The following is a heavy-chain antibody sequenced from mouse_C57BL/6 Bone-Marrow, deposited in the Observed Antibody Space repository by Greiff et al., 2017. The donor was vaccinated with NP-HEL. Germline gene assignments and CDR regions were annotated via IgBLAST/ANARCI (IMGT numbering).Heavy chain of an antibody. V-gene: IGHV5-15*01. CDR3: ARPYGSRYWYFDV. D-gene: IGHD1-1*01. Sequence: DVHLVESGGGLVQPGGSLKLSCAASVFTFSDYGMAWVRQAPRKGPEWVAFISNLAYSIYYADTVTGRFTISRENAKNTLYREMSSLRSEDTAMYYCARPYGSRYWYFDVWGTGTTVTVAS. J-gene: IGHJ1*03. CDR2: ISNLAYSI. CDR1: VFTFSDYG.